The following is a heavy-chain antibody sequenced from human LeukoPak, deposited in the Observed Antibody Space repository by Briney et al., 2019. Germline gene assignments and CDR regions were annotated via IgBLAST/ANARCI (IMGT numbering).Heavy chain of an antibody. V-gene: IGHV1-8*03. Sequence: ASVKVSCKASGGTFSSYAISWVRQAPGQGLEWMGWMNPNSGNTGYAQKFQGRVTITRNTSISTAYMELSSLRSEDTAVYYCAMGSSSTSDHWGQGTLVTVSS. CDR3: AMGSSSTSDH. CDR1: GGTFSSYA. CDR2: MNPNSGNT. D-gene: IGHD6-6*01. J-gene: IGHJ5*02.